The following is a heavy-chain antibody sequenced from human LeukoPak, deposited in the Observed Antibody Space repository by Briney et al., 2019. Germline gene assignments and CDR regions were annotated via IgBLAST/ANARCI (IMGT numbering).Heavy chain of an antibody. D-gene: IGHD5-18*01. Sequence: PGGSLRLSCAASGFTFSSYAMSWVRQAPGKGLEWVAVVSYDGTKISYADSVKGRFTMSRGISKNTLYLQMNSLKPEDSALYYCARDRVQIWSYVGTFDSWGQGTLVTVSS. CDR1: GFTFSSYA. CDR2: VSYDGTKI. V-gene: IGHV3-30-3*01. CDR3: ARDRVQIWSYVGTFDS. J-gene: IGHJ4*02.